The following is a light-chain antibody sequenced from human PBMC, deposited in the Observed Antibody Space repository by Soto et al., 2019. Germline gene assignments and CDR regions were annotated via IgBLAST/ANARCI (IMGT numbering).Light chain of an antibody. V-gene: IGKV1-5*01. J-gene: IGKJ1*01. Sequence: DIQMTQSPSTLSGSVGDRVTITCRASQTISSWLAWYQQKPGKAPKLLIYAASSLQSGVPSRFSGSGSGTDFTLTISCLQSEDFATYYCLQHNSYPRTFGQGTKVDIK. CDR1: QTISSW. CDR3: LQHNSYPRT. CDR2: AAS.